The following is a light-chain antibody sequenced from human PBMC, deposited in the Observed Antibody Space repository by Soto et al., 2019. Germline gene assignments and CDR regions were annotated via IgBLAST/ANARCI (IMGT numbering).Light chain of an antibody. CDR3: QQYNSYSIT. CDR2: DAS. J-gene: IGKJ5*01. Sequence: DIQMTQSPSTLSASLGDRVTITFRASQSISSWLAWYQQKPGKAPKLLIYDASSLESGVPSRFSGSGSGTEFTLTISSLQPDDFATYYCQQYNSYSITFGQGTRLEIK. CDR1: QSISSW. V-gene: IGKV1-5*01.